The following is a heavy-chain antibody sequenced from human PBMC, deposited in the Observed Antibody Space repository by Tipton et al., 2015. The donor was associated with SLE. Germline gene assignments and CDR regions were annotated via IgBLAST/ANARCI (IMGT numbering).Heavy chain of an antibody. CDR1: GGSFSGYY. J-gene: IGHJ3*02. Sequence: TLSLTCAVYGGSFSGYYWSWIRQPPGKGLEWIGEINHSGSTNYNPSLKSRVTISVDTSKNQFSLKLSSVTAADTAVYYCATGDGNDAFDIWGQGTMVTVS. V-gene: IGHV4-34*01. CDR2: INHSGST. D-gene: IGHD3-10*01. CDR3: ATGDGNDAFDI.